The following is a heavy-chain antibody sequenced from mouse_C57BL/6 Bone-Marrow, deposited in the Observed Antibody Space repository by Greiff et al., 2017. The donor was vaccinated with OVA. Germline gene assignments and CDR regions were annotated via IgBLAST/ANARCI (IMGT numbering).Heavy chain of an antibody. J-gene: IGHJ2*01. CDR3: AVRWDY. CDR1: GYTFTSYW. Sequence: QVQLQQSGAEPVKPGASVKLSCKASGYTFTSYWMHWVKQRPGQGLEWIGGIDPNSGGTKYNEKFKSKATMTVDTSSSTAYMQHSSLSSEDSAVYDGAVRWDYWGQGTTLTVSS. V-gene: IGHV1-72*01. CDR2: IDPNSGGT. D-gene: IGHD1-1*02.